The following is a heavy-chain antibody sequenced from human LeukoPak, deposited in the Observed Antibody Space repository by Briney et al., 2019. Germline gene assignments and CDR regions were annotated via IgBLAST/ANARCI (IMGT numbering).Heavy chain of an antibody. Sequence: ASVKVSCKASGYTFTSYGISWVRQAPGQGLEWMGWISAYNGNTNYAQKLQGRVTMTTDTSASTAYMELRSLRSDDTAVYYCARAVTTYYDILTGYYGGYYFDYWGQGTLVTVSS. J-gene: IGHJ4*02. D-gene: IGHD3-9*01. CDR2: ISAYNGNT. V-gene: IGHV1-18*01. CDR3: ARAVTTYYDILTGYYGGYYFDY. CDR1: GYTFTSYG.